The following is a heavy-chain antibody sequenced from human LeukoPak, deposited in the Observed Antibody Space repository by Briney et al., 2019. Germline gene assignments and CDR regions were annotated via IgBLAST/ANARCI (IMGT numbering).Heavy chain of an antibody. D-gene: IGHD6-19*01. V-gene: IGHV3-30*18. CDR3: AKAYSSGWSNAIDY. CDR1: GFTFSSYG. J-gene: IGHJ4*02. Sequence: PGGSLRLSFAASGFTFSSYGMHWVRQAPGKGLEWVAVISYDGSNKYYADSVKGRFTISRDNSKNTLYLQMNSLRAEDTAVYYCAKAYSSGWSNAIDYWGQGTLVTVSS. CDR2: ISYDGSNK.